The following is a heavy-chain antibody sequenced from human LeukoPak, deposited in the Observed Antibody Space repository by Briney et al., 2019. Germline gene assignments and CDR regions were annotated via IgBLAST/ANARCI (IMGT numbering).Heavy chain of an antibody. CDR3: AKSLRADYYDSSGYYFDY. J-gene: IGHJ4*02. CDR2: ISYDGSNK. V-gene: IGHV3-30*18. CDR1: GFTFSSYG. Sequence: GGSLRLSCAASGFTFSSYGMHWVRQAPGKGLEWVAVISYDGSNKYYADPVKGRFTISRDNSKNTLYLQMNSLRAEDTAVYYCAKSLRADYYDSSGYYFDYWGQGTLVTVSS. D-gene: IGHD3-22*01.